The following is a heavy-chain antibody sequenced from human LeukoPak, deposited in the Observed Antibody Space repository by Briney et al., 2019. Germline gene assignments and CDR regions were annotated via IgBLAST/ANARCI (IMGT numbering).Heavy chain of an antibody. CDR2: INPSGGST. J-gene: IGHJ4*02. CDR1: GYTFTSYY. CDR3: AREPYSGYDWSPFDY. V-gene: IGHV1-46*01. Sequence: ASVKVSCKASGYTFTSYYMHWVRQALGQGLEWMGIINPSGGSTSYAQKFQGRVTMTRDTSTSTVYMELSSLRSEDTAVYYCAREPYSGYDWSPFDYWGQGTLVTVSS. D-gene: IGHD5-12*01.